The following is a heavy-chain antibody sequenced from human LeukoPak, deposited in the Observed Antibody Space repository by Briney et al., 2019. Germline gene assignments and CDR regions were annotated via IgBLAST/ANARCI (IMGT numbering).Heavy chain of an antibody. Sequence: SETLSLTCTVSGGSISSSSYYWGWIRQPPGKGLEWIGSIYYSGSTYYNPSLKSRVTISVDTSKNQFSLKLSSVTAADTAVYYCAREAQYSGEPDYWGQGTLVTVSS. V-gene: IGHV4-39*07. CDR3: AREAQYSGEPDY. D-gene: IGHD5-12*01. CDR1: GGSISSSSYY. J-gene: IGHJ4*02. CDR2: IYYSGST.